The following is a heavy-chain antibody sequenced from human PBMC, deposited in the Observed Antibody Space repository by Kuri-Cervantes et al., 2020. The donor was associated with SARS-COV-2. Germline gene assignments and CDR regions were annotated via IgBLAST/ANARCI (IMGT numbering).Heavy chain of an antibody. Sequence: SVKVSCKPSGGSFNSYAINWVRQAPGQGLKWMGGIIPFFGTPHYAKKFRDRVTFTADLSTSTVYMELSSLRSEDTAVYYFARGELGISNYYYYYKDVCGKAITTVSS. CDR3: ARGELGISNYYYYYKDV. CDR1: GGSFNSYA. J-gene: IGHJ6*03. D-gene: IGHD7-27*01. CDR2: IIPFFGTP. V-gene: IGHV1-69*13.